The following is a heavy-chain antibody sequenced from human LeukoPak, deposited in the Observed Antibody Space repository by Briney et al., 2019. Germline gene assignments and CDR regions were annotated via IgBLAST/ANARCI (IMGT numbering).Heavy chain of an antibody. J-gene: IGHJ4*02. V-gene: IGHV3-66*01. CDR3: ASNGLTKLAFDY. CDR1: GLPQSSQY. Sequence: GGSVTLFCGLWGLPQSSQYIRGLRQAPGKGLEWVSVIYSGGSTHYPDSVKGRFTISRDKPKNTLYLQMDSLSAGHTPVYFCASNGLTKLAFDYWGQGTLVSVSS. CDR2: IYSGGST. D-gene: IGHD2-8*01.